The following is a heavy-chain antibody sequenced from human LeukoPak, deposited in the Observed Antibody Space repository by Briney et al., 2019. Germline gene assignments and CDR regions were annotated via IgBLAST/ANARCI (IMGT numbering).Heavy chain of an antibody. Sequence: SETLSLTCTVSGGSVSSYYWSWIRQPAGKRLEWIGRIDTSGNTNYKPSLKSRVTMSVDTSKNQFSLKLNSVTAADTAVYYCARVSSSWYQDWYFDLWGRGTLVTVSS. CDR3: ARVSSSWYQDWYFDL. CDR2: IDTSGNT. D-gene: IGHD6-13*01. V-gene: IGHV4-4*07. CDR1: GGSVSSYY. J-gene: IGHJ2*01.